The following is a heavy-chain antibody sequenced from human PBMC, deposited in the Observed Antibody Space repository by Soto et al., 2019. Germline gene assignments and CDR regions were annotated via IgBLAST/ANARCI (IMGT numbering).Heavy chain of an antibody. D-gene: IGHD4-4*01. Sequence: QVQLVESGGGLVKPGGSLRLSCAASGFTFSNYYMSWIRQAPGKGLEWVSYISSSTNIIHYADSVKGRFTIARDNAKKSLYLQMNSLRVEDTAVYYCARVPPRDGYSFDCWGQGTLVTVSS. CDR2: ISSSTNII. CDR3: ARVPPRDGYSFDC. V-gene: IGHV3-11*01. J-gene: IGHJ4*02. CDR1: GFTFSNYY.